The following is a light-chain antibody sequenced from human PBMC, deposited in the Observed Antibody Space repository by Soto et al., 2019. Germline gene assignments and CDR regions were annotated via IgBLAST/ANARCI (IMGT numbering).Light chain of an antibody. J-gene: IGLJ2*01. CDR1: SGSIASGY. V-gene: IGLV6-57*02. CDR2: EDN. Sequence: NSMLTQPHSVSESPGKTVTISCTGSSGSIASGYVQWYQQRPGSAPTTLIYEDNQRPAGVPDRFSGSIDSSSNSASLTISGLRPEDEADYYCQSSDGNNMVFGGGTKLTVL. CDR3: QSSDGNNMV.